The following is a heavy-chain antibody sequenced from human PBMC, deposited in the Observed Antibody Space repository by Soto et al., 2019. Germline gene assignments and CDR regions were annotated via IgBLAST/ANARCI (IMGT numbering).Heavy chain of an antibody. D-gene: IGHD2-15*01. J-gene: IGHJ5*02. CDR2: MNPNSGNT. CDR3: ARVGGGYCSGGSCYGNWFDP. Sequence: QVQLVQSGAEVKKPGASVKVSCKASGYTFTSYDINWVRQATGQGLEWMGWMNPNSGNTGYAQEFQGRVTMTRNTSISTAYLELSSLRTEDTAVYYCARVGGGYCSGGSCYGNWFDPWGQGTLVTVSS. CDR1: GYTFTSYD. V-gene: IGHV1-8*01.